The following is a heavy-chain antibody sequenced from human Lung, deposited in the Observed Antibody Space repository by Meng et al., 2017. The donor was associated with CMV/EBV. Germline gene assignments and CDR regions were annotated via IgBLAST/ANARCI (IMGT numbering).Heavy chain of an antibody. J-gene: IGHJ5*02. CDR3: ARVLGYCSSTSCYRRSHSPLDWFDP. CDR2: IYYSGSP. CDR1: GGXISRYY. Sequence: LXCTVSGGXISRYYWSWIRQPPGKGLEWMGYIYYSGSPNYNPSLKSRVTISVDTSKNQFSLKLSSVTAADTAVYYCARVLGYCSSTSCYRRSHSPLDWFDPXGQGXLVTVSS. D-gene: IGHD2-2*01. V-gene: IGHV4-59*01.